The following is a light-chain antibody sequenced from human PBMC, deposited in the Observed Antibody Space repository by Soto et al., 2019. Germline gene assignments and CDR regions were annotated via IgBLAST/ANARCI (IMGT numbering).Light chain of an antibody. Sequence: QSVLTQRPSVSGAPGQRVTISCTASSSNIGAGYDVHWYQQLPGTAPKLLIYGNTNRPSGVPDRFSGSKSGTSASLAITGLQAEDEADYYCQSYDSSLSAWVFGGGTKLTVL. J-gene: IGLJ3*02. V-gene: IGLV1-40*01. CDR2: GNT. CDR3: QSYDSSLSAWV. CDR1: SSNIGAGYD.